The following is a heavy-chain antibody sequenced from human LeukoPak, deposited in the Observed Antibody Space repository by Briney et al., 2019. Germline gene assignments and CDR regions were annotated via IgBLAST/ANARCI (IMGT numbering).Heavy chain of an antibody. CDR3: AREAAVAGTFRFDP. D-gene: IGHD6-19*01. Sequence: GASVKVSCKASGGTLSSYAISWVRQAPGQGLEWMGGIIPIFGTANYAQKFQGRVTITADESTSTAYMELSSLRSEDTAVYYCAREAAVAGTFRFDPWGQGTLVTVSS. CDR1: GGTLSSYA. CDR2: IIPIFGTA. V-gene: IGHV1-69*13. J-gene: IGHJ5*02.